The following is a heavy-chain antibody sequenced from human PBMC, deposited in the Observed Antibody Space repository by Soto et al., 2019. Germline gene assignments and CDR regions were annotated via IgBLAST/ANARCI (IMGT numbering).Heavy chain of an antibody. J-gene: IGHJ4*02. CDR1: GFTFSSYA. Sequence: VQLVESGGGVVQPGRSLRLSCAASGFTFSSYAMHWVRQAPGKGLEWVAVISYDGSNKYYADSVKGRFTISRDNSKNTLYLQMNSLRAEDTAVYYCARAQAVAGYFDYWGQGTLVTVSS. CDR2: ISYDGSNK. CDR3: ARAQAVAGYFDY. D-gene: IGHD6-19*01. V-gene: IGHV3-30-3*01.